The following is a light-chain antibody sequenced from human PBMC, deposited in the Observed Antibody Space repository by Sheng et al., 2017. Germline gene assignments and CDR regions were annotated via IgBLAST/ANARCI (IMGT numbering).Light chain of an antibody. V-gene: IGKV3-15*01. Sequence: EIVMTQSPATLSVSPGERATLSCRASQSVSSDLAWYQQKPGQAPRLLIYGASTRATGIPARFSGSGSGTEFTLTISSLQSEDFAVYSCQQRRSWPLTFGGGTKVEIK. CDR3: QQRRSWPLT. J-gene: IGKJ4*01. CDR1: QSVSSD. CDR2: GAS.